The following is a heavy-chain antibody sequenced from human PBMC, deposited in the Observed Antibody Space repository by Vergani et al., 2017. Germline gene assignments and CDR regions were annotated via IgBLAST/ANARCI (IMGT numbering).Heavy chain of an antibody. J-gene: IGHJ4*02. V-gene: IGHV4-59*01. CDR3: ARVGIAAAYYYFDY. Sequence: QVQLQESGPGLVKPSETLSLTCTVSGGSISRYYWSWIRQPPGKGLEWIGYIYYSGSTNYNPSLKSRVTISVDTSKNQFSLKLSSVTAADTAVYYCARVGIAAAYYYFDYWGQGTLVTVSS. CDR1: GGSISRYY. D-gene: IGHD6-13*01. CDR2: IYYSGST.